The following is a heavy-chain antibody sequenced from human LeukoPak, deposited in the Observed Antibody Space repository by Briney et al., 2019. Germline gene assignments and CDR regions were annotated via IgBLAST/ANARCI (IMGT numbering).Heavy chain of an antibody. CDR1: GFTFSSYG. Sequence: PGGSLRLSCAASGFTFSSYGMSWVRQAPGKRLEWVSAISGSGGSTYYADSVKGRFTISRDNSKNTLYLQMNSLRAEDTAVYYCAKASAGITIFGVGMDVWGKGTTVTVSS. D-gene: IGHD3-3*01. V-gene: IGHV3-23*01. CDR2: ISGSGGST. CDR3: AKASAGITIFGVGMDV. J-gene: IGHJ6*03.